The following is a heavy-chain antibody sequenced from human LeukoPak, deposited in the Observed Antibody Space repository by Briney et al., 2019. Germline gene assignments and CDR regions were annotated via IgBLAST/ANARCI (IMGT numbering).Heavy chain of an antibody. CDR1: GGSISSYY. CDR2: IYYSGST. J-gene: IGHJ3*02. Sequence: SETLSLTCTVSGGSISSYYWSWIRQPPGKGLEWIGYIYYSGSTNYNPSLKSRVTISVDTSKNQFPLKLSSVTAADTAVYYCARHEGPGIAVAGTHRGAFDIWGQGTMVTVSS. V-gene: IGHV4-59*08. CDR3: ARHEGPGIAVAGTHRGAFDI. D-gene: IGHD6-19*01.